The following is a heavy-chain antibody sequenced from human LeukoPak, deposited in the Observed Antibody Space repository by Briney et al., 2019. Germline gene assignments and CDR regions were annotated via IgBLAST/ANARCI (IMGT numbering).Heavy chain of an antibody. J-gene: IGHJ5*02. Sequence: GESPKISFNASGYAFNNYWIAWVPQMPGKGLEWIALIYPGDSEIMYCPSFQGRVTVSVDKSINTAYLQWSSLKASDTAIYYCARGHYDILTGLVRWFDPWGQGTLVTVSS. CDR3: ARGHYDILTGLVRWFDP. V-gene: IGHV5-51*01. CDR1: GYAFNNYW. CDR2: IYPGDSEI. D-gene: IGHD3-9*01.